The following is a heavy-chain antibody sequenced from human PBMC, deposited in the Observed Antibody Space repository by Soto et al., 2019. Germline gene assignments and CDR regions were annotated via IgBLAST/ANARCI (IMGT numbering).Heavy chain of an antibody. CDR2: IYYTGST. V-gene: IGHV4-59*01. CDR1: GGSISGYY. Sequence: SETLSLTCTASGGSISGYYWNWIRQPPGKGLEWIGYIYYTGSTNSNPSLKSRVTISVDTSKNQFSLKLRSVTAADTAVYYCARAGRDGYNGRLDYWGQGTLVTVSS. CDR3: ARAGRDGYNGRLDY. J-gene: IGHJ4*02. D-gene: IGHD5-12*01.